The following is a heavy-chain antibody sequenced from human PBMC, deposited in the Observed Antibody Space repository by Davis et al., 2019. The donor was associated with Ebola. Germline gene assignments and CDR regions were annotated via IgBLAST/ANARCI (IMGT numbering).Heavy chain of an antibody. CDR2: ISGSGGST. D-gene: IGHD1-7*01. CDR3: AKDSHPFSTGTTHY. V-gene: IGHV3-23*01. CDR1: GFTFSSYS. Sequence: GGSLRLSCAASGFTFSSYSMNWVRQAPGKGLEWVSAISGSGGSTYYADSVKGRFTISRDNSKNTLYLQMNSLRVEDTAVYYCAKDSHPFSTGTTHYWGQGTLVTVSS. J-gene: IGHJ4*02.